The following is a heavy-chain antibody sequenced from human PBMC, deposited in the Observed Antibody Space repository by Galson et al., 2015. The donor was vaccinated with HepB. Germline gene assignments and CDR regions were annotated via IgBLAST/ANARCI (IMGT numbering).Heavy chain of an antibody. J-gene: IGHJ1*01. CDR3: ARENEYSSSWYGSGYFQP. V-gene: IGHV3-23*01. Sequence: SLRLSCAASGFTFSSYAMSWVRQAPGKGLKWVSTISISGGSTYYADSVKGRFTISRDNSKNTVYLHMNSLRADDTAVYYCARENEYSSSWYGSGYFQPWGQGTLVTVSS. CDR2: ISISGGST. CDR1: GFTFSSYA. D-gene: IGHD6-13*01.